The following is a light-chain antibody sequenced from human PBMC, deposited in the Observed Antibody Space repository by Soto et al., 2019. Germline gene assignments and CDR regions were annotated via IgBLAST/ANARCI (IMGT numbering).Light chain of an antibody. CDR1: QDVSTW. J-gene: IGKJ3*01. V-gene: IGKV1-5*01. CDR2: DAS. CDR3: QQYKSSRFT. Sequence: DIQMTQSPSTLSASVGDRVTITCRASQDVSTWLAWYQQKPGKAPKLLIIDASSLESGVPSRFSGSGSGTQFSLTINSLHPDDFATYYCQQYKSSRFTFGPGTNVDIK.